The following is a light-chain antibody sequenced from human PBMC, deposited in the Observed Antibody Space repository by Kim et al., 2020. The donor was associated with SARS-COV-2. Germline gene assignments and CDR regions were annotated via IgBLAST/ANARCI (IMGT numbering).Light chain of an antibody. J-gene: IGLJ2*01. CDR2: EVN. CDR3: SSYTTSSTLV. CDR1: SSDVGGYTR. V-gene: IGLV2-18*02. Sequence: GQYDPISCTGTSSDVGGYTRVSWYQQPPGTAPKLMIYEVNNRPSGVPDRFSGSKSGNTASLTISGLQTEDEADYYCSSYTTSSTLVFGGGTQLTVL.